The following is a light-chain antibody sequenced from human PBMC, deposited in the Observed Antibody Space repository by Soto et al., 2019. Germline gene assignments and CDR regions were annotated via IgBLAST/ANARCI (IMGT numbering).Light chain of an antibody. Sequence: IRMTQSPSTLSASIGGRGTITCLDSQSIRRWLAWYQQKPGKAPKLLIYGASSLQSGVPSRFSGSGSGTDFTLTISSLQPEDFASYYCQQGNSFPLTFGGGTKVDIK. CDR2: GAS. J-gene: IGKJ4*01. CDR1: QSIRRW. V-gene: IGKV1-12*01. CDR3: QQGNSFPLT.